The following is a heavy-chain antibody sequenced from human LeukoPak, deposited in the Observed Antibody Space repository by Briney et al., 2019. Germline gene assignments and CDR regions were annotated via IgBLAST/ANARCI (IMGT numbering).Heavy chain of an antibody. CDR2: ISSSVSTI. CDR1: GFTFSGYE. J-gene: IGHJ2*01. CDR3: ARRFDL. V-gene: IGHV3-48*03. Sequence: GGSLRLSCAASGFTFSGYEMNWVRQAPGKGLEWISYISSSVSTIYYAESVKGRFTISRDNAKNSLYLQMNSLRAEDTAVYYCARRFDLWGRGTLVTVSS.